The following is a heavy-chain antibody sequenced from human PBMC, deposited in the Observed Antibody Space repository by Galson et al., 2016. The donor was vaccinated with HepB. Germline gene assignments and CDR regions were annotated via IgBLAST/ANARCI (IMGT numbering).Heavy chain of an antibody. J-gene: IGHJ4*02. CDR3: AREGPYLNSGYYYGFDY. V-gene: IGHV3-23*01. CDR2: ISGSGGST. D-gene: IGHD3-22*01. Sequence: SLRLSCAASGFTFSSYAMSWVRQAPGKGLEWVSAISGSGGSTYYADSVKGRFTISRDSSTNTLYLQMNSLRAEDTAVYYCAREGPYLNSGYYYGFDYWGQGTQVTVSS. CDR1: GFTFSSYA.